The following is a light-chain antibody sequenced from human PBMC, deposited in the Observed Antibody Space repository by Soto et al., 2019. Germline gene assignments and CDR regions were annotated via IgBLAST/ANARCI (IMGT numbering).Light chain of an antibody. J-gene: IGKJ4*01. Sequence: DIQMTQSPSSLSASVGDRVTITCRASQSISSYLNWYQQKPWKAPKLLIYAASSLQSGVPSRFSGSGSGTAFTLTISSLQPEALATYYCQKSDSTPLTFGGGTKVEIK. V-gene: IGKV1-39*01. CDR1: QSISSY. CDR3: QKSDSTPLT. CDR2: AAS.